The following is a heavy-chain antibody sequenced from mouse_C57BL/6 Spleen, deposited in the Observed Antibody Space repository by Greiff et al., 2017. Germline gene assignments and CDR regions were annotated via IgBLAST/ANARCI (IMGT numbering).Heavy chain of an antibody. D-gene: IGHD1-1*01. Sequence: EVQLQQSGPELVKPGASVKISCKASGYSFTDYNMNWVKQSNGKSLEWIGVINPNYGTTSYNQKFKGKATLTVDQSSSTAYMQLNSLTSEDSAVYYCARLDYYGSSYEGYFDVWGTGTTVTVSS. J-gene: IGHJ1*03. CDR2: INPNYGTT. CDR1: GYSFTDYN. CDR3: ARLDYYGSSYEGYFDV. V-gene: IGHV1-39*01.